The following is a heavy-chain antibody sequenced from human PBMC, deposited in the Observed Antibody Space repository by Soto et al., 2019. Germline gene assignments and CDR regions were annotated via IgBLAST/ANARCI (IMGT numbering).Heavy chain of an antibody. Sequence: PGGSLRLSCAASGFVFARNDMNWVRQRPGKGLEWVSNINYSGVSTYYSDAVKGRFTISRDNSRNIFHLEMNSLTVDDTAVYYGVSDRNWEWGYWGQGTPVTVSS. CDR2: INYSGVST. CDR3: VSDRNWEWGY. J-gene: IGHJ4*02. V-gene: IGHV3-23*01. CDR1: GFVFARND. D-gene: IGHD1-26*01.